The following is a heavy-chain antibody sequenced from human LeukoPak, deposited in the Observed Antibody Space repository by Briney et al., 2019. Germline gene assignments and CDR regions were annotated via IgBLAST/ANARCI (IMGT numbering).Heavy chain of an antibody. J-gene: IGHJ4*02. D-gene: IGHD3-3*01. CDR3: ASNVLRFLEWLFPDFDY. CDR1: GFTFSSYA. Sequence: GGSLRLSCAASGFTFSSYAMSWVRQAPGKGLEWVSAISGSGGSTYYVDSVKGRFTISRDNSKNTLYLQMNSLRAEDTAVYYCASNVLRFLEWLFPDFDYWGQGTLVTVSS. V-gene: IGHV3-23*01. CDR2: ISGSGGST.